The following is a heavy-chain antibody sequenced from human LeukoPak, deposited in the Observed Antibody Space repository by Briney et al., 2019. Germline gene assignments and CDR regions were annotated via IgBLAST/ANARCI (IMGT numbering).Heavy chain of an antibody. CDR3: AKGYSSGWYPFDY. CDR2: ITWDSGTT. CDR1: GFTFDDYT. D-gene: IGHD6-19*01. V-gene: IGHV3-43*01. Sequence: PGGSLRLSCAASGFTFDDYTVHWVRQAPGKSLEWVSLITWDSGTTYYKDSVKGRFTISRDNSKNSLYLQMNSLRTEDTALYYCAKGYSSGWYPFDYWGQGTLVTVSS. J-gene: IGHJ4*02.